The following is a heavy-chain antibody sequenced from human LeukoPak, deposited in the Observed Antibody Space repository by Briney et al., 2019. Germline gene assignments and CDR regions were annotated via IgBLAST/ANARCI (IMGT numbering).Heavy chain of an antibody. D-gene: IGHD2-2*02. CDR2: IYYSGST. J-gene: IGHJ5*02. V-gene: IGHV4-59*01. Sequence: PSETLSLTCTVSGGSISSYYWSWIRQPPGKGLEWIGYIYYSGSTNYNPSLKSRVTISVDTSKNQFSLKLSSVTAADTAVYYCARGGGIVVVPAAIRGGFDPWGQGTLVTVSS. CDR1: GGSISSYY. CDR3: ARGGGIVVVPAAIRGGFDP.